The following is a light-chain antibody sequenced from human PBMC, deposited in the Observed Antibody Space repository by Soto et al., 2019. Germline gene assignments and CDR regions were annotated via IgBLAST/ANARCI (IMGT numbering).Light chain of an antibody. CDR2: DVS. CDR3: CSYAGSYTFGYV. J-gene: IGLJ1*01. V-gene: IGLV2-11*01. CDR1: SSDVCGYNY. Sequence: QSVLTQPRSVSGPPGQSVTISCTGTSSDVCGYNYVSWYQQHPGKAPKLMIYDVSKRPSGVPDRFSGSKSGNTASLTISGLQAEDEADYYCCSYAGSYTFGYVFGTGTKVTVL.